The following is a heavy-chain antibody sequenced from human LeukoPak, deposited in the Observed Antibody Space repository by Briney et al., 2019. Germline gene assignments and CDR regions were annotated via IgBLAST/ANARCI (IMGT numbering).Heavy chain of an antibody. CDR1: GFTFSSYS. V-gene: IGHV3-21*01. CDR3: ARDDGGSSSWYPGRWFDP. J-gene: IGHJ5*02. CDR2: ISSSSSSYI. D-gene: IGHD6-13*01. Sequence: GGSLRLSCAASGFTFSSYSMNWVRQAPGKGLEWVSSISSSSSSYIYYADSVKGRFTISRDNAKNSLYLQMNSLRAEDTAVYYCARDDGGSSSWYPGRWFDPWGQGTLVTVSS.